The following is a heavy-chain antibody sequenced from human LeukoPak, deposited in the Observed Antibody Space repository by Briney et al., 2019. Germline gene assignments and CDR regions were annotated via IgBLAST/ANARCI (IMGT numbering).Heavy chain of an antibody. CDR2: ISGSGGST. V-gene: IGHV3-23*01. J-gene: IGHJ6*02. CDR3: ATDYGSGSRIYGMDV. D-gene: IGHD3-10*01. Sequence: GGSLRLSCAASGFTFSSYAMSWVRQAPGKGLEWVSAISGSGGSTYYADSVKGRFTISRDNSKNTLYLQMNSLRAEDTAVYYCATDYGSGSRIYGMDVWGQGTTVTVSS. CDR1: GFTFSSYA.